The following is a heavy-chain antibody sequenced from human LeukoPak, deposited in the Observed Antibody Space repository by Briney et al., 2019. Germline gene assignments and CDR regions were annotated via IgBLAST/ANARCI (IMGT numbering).Heavy chain of an antibody. Sequence: GASVKVSCKASGYTFTSYYMHWVRQAPGQGLEWMGIINPSGGSTSYAQKFQGRVTMTRDTSTSTVYMELSSLRSEDTAVYYCARDSSNPYGDQDWFDPWGQGTLVTVSS. D-gene: IGHD4-17*01. CDR2: INPSGGST. CDR3: ARDSSNPYGDQDWFDP. CDR1: GYTFTSYY. J-gene: IGHJ5*02. V-gene: IGHV1-46*01.